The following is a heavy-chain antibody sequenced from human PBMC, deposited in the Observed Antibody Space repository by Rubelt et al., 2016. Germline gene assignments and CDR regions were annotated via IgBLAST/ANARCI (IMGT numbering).Heavy chain of an antibody. CDR2: ISGSGGTT. V-gene: IGHV3-23*01. CDR1: TSYA. CDR3: ASKGQYTSGWYY. J-gene: IGHJ4*02. D-gene: IGHD6-19*01. Sequence: TSYAMSWVRQAPGKGLEWVSGISGSGGTTYYADSVKGRFTISRDNAKNSLYLQMNSLRAEDTAVYYCASKGQYTSGWYYWGQGTLVTVSS.